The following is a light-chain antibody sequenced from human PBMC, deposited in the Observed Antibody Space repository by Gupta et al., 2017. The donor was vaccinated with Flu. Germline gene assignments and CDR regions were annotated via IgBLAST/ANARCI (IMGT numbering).Light chain of an antibody. CDR3: SQYRA. V-gene: IGKV3-20*01. Sequence: DIVLTQSPGTLSLSPGERATLACGASQSVSSSYLAWYQEKPGQAPRLLIYGTGSRATGIPSRFRGSVSGTDITLTIKRLEPKYFAVYYSSQYRAFGQGTKVEIK. J-gene: IGKJ1*01. CDR2: GTG. CDR1: QSVSSSY.